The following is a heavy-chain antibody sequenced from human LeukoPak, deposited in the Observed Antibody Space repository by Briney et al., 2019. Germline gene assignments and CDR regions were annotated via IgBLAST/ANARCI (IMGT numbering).Heavy chain of an antibody. CDR1: GFTFSSYA. V-gene: IGHV3-30-3*01. CDR3: ARAIPYDFWSGYSLGYYYYGMDV. Sequence: EGSLRLSCAASGFTFSSYAMHWVRQAPGKGLEWVAVISYDGSNKYYADSVKGRFTISRDNSKNTLYLQMNSLRAEDTAVYYCARAIPYDFWSGYSLGYYYYGMDVWGQGTTVTVSS. J-gene: IGHJ6*02. D-gene: IGHD3-3*01. CDR2: ISYDGSNK.